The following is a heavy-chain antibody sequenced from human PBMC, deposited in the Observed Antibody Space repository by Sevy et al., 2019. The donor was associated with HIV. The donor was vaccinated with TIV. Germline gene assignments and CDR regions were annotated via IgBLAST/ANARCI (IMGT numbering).Heavy chain of an antibody. CDR3: ARVGGGVYYDPWSGYLEFDP. CDR2: VSASGGST. J-gene: IGHJ5*02. D-gene: IGHD3-3*01. Sequence: GGSLRLSCVGSGFSFSSDAMSWVRQAPGKGLQWVATVSASGGSTYYADSVRGRFSITRDNSKNTLYVKMNSLRAEDTAVHYCARVGGGVYYDPWSGYLEFDPWGQGTRVTVSS. V-gene: IGHV3-23*01. CDR1: GFSFSSDA.